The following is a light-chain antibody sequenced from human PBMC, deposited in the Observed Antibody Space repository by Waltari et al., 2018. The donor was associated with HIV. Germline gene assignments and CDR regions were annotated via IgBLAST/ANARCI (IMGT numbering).Light chain of an antibody. V-gene: IGLV1-40*01. CDR3: QSYDTSLSGPV. J-gene: IGLJ2*01. CDR1: SSNIGAGFD. CDR2: GNN. Sequence: QSVLTQPPSVSGAPGQRVTISCTGSSSNIGAGFDVHWYQQLPGTAPKLLLYGNNNRPSGVPDRFSGSKSGTSASLAITGLQAEDDADYYCQSYDTSLSGPVFGGGTKLTVL.